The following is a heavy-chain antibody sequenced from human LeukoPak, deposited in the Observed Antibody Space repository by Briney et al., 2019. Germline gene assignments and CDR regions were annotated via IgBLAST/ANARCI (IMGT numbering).Heavy chain of an antibody. CDR3: ARVFYDSGGYYYDH. Sequence: GGSLRLSCSASGFTFSSYAMHWVRQAPGKGLEYVSAISSSGGSTYYANSVKGRFTISRDNSKNTLYLQMGSLRAEDMAVYYCARVFYDSGGYYYDHWGQGTLVTVSS. J-gene: IGHJ5*02. V-gene: IGHV3-64*01. CDR1: GFTFSSYA. CDR2: ISSSGGST. D-gene: IGHD3-22*01.